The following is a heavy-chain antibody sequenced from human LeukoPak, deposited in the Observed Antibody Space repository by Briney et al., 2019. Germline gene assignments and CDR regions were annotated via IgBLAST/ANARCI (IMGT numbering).Heavy chain of an antibody. CDR1: GGSITSDTYY. V-gene: IGHV4-30-2*01. CDR3: AKTRNFWSAYFDY. J-gene: IGHJ4*02. CDR2: ILHSGSS. D-gene: IGHD3-3*01. Sequence: SQTLSLTCGVSGGSITSDTYYWSWIRQPPGKGLEWIGYILHSGSSYYNPSLNSRVTISIDTSKNQFPLKLNSVTAADTAVYYCAKTRNFWSAYFDYWGQGTLVTVSS.